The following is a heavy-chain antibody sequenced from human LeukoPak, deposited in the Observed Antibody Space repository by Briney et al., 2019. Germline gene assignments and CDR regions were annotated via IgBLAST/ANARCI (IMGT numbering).Heavy chain of an antibody. CDR3: ASLCSGGSCPIFDY. J-gene: IGHJ4*02. Sequence: SETLSLTCAVSGGSISSGGYSWSWIRQPPGKGLEWIGYIYHSGSTYYNPSLKSRVTISVDRSKNQFSLKLSSVTAADTAVYYCASLCSGGSCPIFDYWGQETLVTVSS. D-gene: IGHD2-15*01. CDR2: IYHSGST. CDR1: GGSISSGGYS. V-gene: IGHV4-30-2*01.